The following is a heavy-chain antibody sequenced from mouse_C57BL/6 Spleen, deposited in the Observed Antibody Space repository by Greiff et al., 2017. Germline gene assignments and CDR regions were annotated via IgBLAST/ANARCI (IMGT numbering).Heavy chain of an antibody. CDR3: TGAYYGSSYYAMDY. Sequence: VHVKQSGTVLARPGASVKMSCKTSGYTFTSYWMHWVKQRPGQGLEWIGALYPGNSDTSYNQKFKGKAKLTAVTSASTAYMELSSLTNEDSAVYYCTGAYYGSSYYAMDYWGQGTSVTVSS. CDR2: LYPGNSDT. D-gene: IGHD1-1*01. V-gene: IGHV1-5*01. CDR1: GYTFTSYW. J-gene: IGHJ4*01.